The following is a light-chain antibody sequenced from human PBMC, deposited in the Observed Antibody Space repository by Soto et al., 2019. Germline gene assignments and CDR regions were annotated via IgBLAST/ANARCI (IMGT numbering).Light chain of an antibody. V-gene: IGKV1-13*02. CDR3: QQFNSYPS. CDR1: QGISSA. J-gene: IGKJ4*01. CDR2: DAS. Sequence: AIQLTQSPSSLSASVGDRVTITCRASQGISSALAWYQQKPGKAPKLLIYDASSLESGVPSRFSGSGPGTDFTLTISSLQPEDFATYYCQQFNSYPSFGGGTKVEIK.